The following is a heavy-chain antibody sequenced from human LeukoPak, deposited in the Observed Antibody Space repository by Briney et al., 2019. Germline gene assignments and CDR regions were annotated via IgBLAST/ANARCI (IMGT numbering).Heavy chain of an antibody. CDR1: GDSINSGGYS. Sequence: SETLSLTCAVSGDSINSGGYSWNWIRQPPGKGLEWIGYIYYSGITYYNPSLKSRISISVDMSKNQFSLKLSSVTAADTAFYYCARGAYVGWFDHWGQGTLVTVSS. CDR2: IYYSGIT. D-gene: IGHD3-16*01. J-gene: IGHJ5*02. V-gene: IGHV4-30-4*07. CDR3: ARGAYVGWFDH.